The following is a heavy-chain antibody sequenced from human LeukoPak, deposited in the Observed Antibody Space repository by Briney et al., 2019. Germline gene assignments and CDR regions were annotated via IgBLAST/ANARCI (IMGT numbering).Heavy chain of an antibody. CDR2: IIPILGIA. D-gene: IGHD2-2*01. CDR1: GGTFSSYA. CDR3: ARGMEPGIVVVPAALTDY. V-gene: IGHV1-69*04. Sequence: ASVKVSCKASGGTFSSYAISWVRQAPGQGLEWTGRIIPILGIANYAQKFQGRVTITADKSTSTAYMELSSLRSEDTAVYYCARGMEPGIVVVPAALTDYWGQGTLVTVSS. J-gene: IGHJ4*02.